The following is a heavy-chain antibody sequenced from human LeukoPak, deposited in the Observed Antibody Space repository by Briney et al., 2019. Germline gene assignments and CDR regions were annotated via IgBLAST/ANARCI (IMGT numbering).Heavy chain of an antibody. CDR1: GYTLSSYS. J-gene: IGHJ4*02. CDR2: ISSSSSYI. Sequence: PGGCLRLSCAASGYTLSSYSQNWVRQARGKGLEWVSSISSSSSYIYYADAVKGRFTISRDNAKNSLYLQMNSLRAEDTAVYYCARDRPRGYSSGCSDYWGQGTLVTVSS. CDR3: ARDRPRGYSSGCSDY. V-gene: IGHV3-21*01. D-gene: IGHD6-19*01.